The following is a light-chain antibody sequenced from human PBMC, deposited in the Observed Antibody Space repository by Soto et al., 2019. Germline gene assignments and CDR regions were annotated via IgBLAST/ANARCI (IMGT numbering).Light chain of an antibody. Sequence: EVVLTQSPGTLSVSPGERATLSCRASQTVSSSYLAWYQQKPGQAPRLLIYGASSRATDIPDRFSGSGSGTDFTLTISRLEPEDFAVYYCQHYGSSFTFGPGTKVDIK. CDR2: GAS. CDR1: QTVSSSY. CDR3: QHYGSSFT. V-gene: IGKV3-20*01. J-gene: IGKJ3*01.